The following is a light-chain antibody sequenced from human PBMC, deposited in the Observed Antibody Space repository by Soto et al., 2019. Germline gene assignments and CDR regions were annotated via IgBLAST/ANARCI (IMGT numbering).Light chain of an antibody. CDR2: LSS. CDR1: QSLLHTNAYNY. CDR3: MQPLHLPVT. V-gene: IGKV2-28*01. Sequence: ETVITQLPLSFSVTLLDPTSISCRSSQSLLHTNAYNYLDWYLQKPGQSPQLLIYLSSYRASGVPDRFSGSGSGTEFTLRISRVEAEDVGVYYSMQPLHLPVTFGQGTRLEIK. J-gene: IGKJ5*01.